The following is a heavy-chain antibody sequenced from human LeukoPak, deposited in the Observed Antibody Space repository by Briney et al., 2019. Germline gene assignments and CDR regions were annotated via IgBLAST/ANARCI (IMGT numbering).Heavy chain of an antibody. CDR3: ARDPKVTGNTAGYFDY. Sequence: GASVKVSCKASGYTFTSYGISWVRQAPGQGLEWMGWISAYNGNTNYAQKLQGRVTMTTDTSTSTAYMELRSLRSDDTAVYYCARDPKVTGNTAGYFDYWGQGTLVTVSS. D-gene: IGHD1-7*01. V-gene: IGHV1-18*01. CDR1: GYTFTSYG. J-gene: IGHJ4*02. CDR2: ISAYNGNT.